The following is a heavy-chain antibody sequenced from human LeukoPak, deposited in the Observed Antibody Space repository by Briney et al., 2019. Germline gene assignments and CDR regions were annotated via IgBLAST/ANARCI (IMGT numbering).Heavy chain of an antibody. D-gene: IGHD6-13*01. V-gene: IGHV4-39*01. Sequence: PSETLSLTCTVSGVSIISSNYYWGWFRQPPGKGLQWIASVFYTGTTRHNPSLKSRVTISVDTSKNEFSLSLGSVTAEDTAMYYCARRLGSSADGILKYYFDYWGQGTLVTVSS. CDR3: ARRLGSSADGILKYYFDY. CDR2: VFYTGTT. J-gene: IGHJ4*02. CDR1: GVSIISSNYY.